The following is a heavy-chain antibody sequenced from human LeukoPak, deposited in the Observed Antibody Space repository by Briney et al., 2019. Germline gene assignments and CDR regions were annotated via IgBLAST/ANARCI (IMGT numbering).Heavy chain of an antibody. CDR1: GFTFSIYA. Sequence: GGSLRLSCAASGFTFSIYAMSWVRHAPGKGLELVSGISGNSGSTYYADSVKGWFTISRDNSKNTLYLQMNSLRAEDTAVYYCAKDTLIIAAAGSYSDYWGQGTLVIVSS. CDR3: AKDTLIIAAAGSYSDY. J-gene: IGHJ4*02. CDR2: ISGNSGST. D-gene: IGHD6-13*01. V-gene: IGHV3-23*01.